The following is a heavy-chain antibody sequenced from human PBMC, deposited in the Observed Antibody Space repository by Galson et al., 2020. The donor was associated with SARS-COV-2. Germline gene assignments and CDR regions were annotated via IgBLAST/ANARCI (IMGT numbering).Heavy chain of an antibody. D-gene: IGHD1-26*01. CDR2: INPKSGAT. V-gene: IGHV1-2*02. CDR3: ARPTRDDQILLLTCVGISASSYFFDF. CDR1: GYTFTGSY. J-gene: IGHJ4*02. Sequence: ASVKVSCKPSGYTFTGSYMHWVRQAPGQGLEGMGWINPKSGATAYAQKFQGRVTMTSDPPLSTVYLELNSLKSDDTAVYFCARPTRDDQILLLTCVGISASSYFFDFWGQGTLVTVSS.